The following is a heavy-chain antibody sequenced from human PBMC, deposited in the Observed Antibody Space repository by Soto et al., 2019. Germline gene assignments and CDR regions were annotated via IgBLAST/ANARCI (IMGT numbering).Heavy chain of an antibody. CDR3: AHIVLRTVFGLVTTTAIYFDF. CDR2: IYWDDDK. Sequence: QITLNESGPTLVKPTQTLTLTCTFSGFSLTTSGVGVGWIRQSPGKAPEWLALIYWDDDKRYSPSLKSRLTITKDTSKNQEVLTMANLEPADTATYYCAHIVLRTVFGLVTTTAIYFDFWGQGNPVAVSS. J-gene: IGHJ4*02. D-gene: IGHD3-3*01. V-gene: IGHV2-5*02. CDR1: GFSLTTSGVG.